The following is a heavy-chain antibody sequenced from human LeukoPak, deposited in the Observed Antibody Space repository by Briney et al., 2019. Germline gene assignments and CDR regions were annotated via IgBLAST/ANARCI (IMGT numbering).Heavy chain of an antibody. J-gene: IGHJ4*02. CDR1: GFTFSRNN. CDR2: ISFSSDMI. CDR3: ARVPVASDGTCFDS. D-gene: IGHD6-13*01. V-gene: IGHV3-48*04. Sequence: GGSLRLSCAASGFTFSRNNMNWVRQAPGKGLEWISYISFSSDMIYYADSVKGRFTISRDNAKNSLYLRMNSLRAEDTAVYYCARVPVASDGTCFDSWGQGTLVIVSS.